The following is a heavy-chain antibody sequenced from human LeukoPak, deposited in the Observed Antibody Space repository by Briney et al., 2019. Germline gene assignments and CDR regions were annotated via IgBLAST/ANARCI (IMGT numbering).Heavy chain of an antibody. D-gene: IGHD5-24*01. CDR1: SGSINSGDYY. CDR2: IYSSGNT. J-gene: IGHJ3*02. Sequence: SPTLSLTCTVSSGSINSGDYYWSWIRQPAGRGLEWIGRIYSSGNTHNSPSLKSRVTISIDTTTNQFSLRLSSVTAADTAVYYCARVYRRDGYNFDGFDIWGQGTTVTVSS. CDR3: ARVYRRDGYNFDGFDI. V-gene: IGHV4-61*02.